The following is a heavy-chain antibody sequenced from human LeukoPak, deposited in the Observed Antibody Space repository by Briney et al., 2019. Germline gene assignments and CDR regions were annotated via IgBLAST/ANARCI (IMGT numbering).Heavy chain of an antibody. V-gene: IGHV3-11*01. CDR2: SSSSGHDI. J-gene: IGHJ4*02. Sequence: GSLRLSCAASGFTFREHYMSWIRQAPGRGLEWVSYSSSSGHDIYYADSVKGRFTISRDNAKNSLYLQMNTLRAEDTAVYYCAREVHLLDYWGQGTLVTVSS. CDR1: GFTFREHY. CDR3: AREVHLLDY. D-gene: IGHD1-1*01.